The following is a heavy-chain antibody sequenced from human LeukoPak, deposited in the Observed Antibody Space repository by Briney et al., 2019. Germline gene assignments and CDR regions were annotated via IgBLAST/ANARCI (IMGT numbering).Heavy chain of an antibody. CDR3: ARDFHLTGATSRWFDP. V-gene: IGHV4-31*03. J-gene: IGHJ5*02. CDR1: GGSISSGGYY. Sequence: SETLSLTCTVSGGSISSGGYYWSWIRQHPGKGLESIGYIYYSGSTYYNPSLKSRVTLSVDTSKNQFSLKLTSVTAADTAVYYCARDFHLTGATSRWFDPWGQGTLVTVSS. CDR2: IYYSGST. D-gene: IGHD1-7*01.